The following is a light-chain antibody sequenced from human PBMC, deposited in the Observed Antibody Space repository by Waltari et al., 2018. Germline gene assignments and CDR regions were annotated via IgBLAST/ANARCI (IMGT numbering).Light chain of an antibody. CDR2: DAS. CDR3: QQYDNLIT. CDR1: QSVRNN. Sequence: EIVVTQSPAALSLSPGDRATISCRASQSVRNNFAWYQQKPGQAPRLLIFDASTRATGIPARFSGSGSGTEFTLTINTLQSEDFGIYYCQQYDNLITFGQGTRLEIK. J-gene: IGKJ5*01. V-gene: IGKV3D-15*01.